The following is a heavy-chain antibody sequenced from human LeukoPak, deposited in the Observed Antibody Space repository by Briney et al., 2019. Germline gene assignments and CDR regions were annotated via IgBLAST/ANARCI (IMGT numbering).Heavy chain of an antibody. V-gene: IGHV1-69*13. J-gene: IGHJ4*02. CDR1: GGTFSSYA. CDR2: IIPIFGTA. Sequence: GASVKVSCKASGGTFSSYAISWVRQAPGQGLEWMGGIIPIFGTANYAQKFQGRVTITADESTSTAYMELSSLRSEDTVVYYCAGGIAAAGAFDYWGQGTLVTVSS. CDR3: AGGIAAAGAFDY. D-gene: IGHD6-13*01.